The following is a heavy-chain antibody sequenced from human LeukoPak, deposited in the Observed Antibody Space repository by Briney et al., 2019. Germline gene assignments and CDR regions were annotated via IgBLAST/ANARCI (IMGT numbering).Heavy chain of an antibody. V-gene: IGHV3-48*01. Sequence: GGSLTHSCEVSGLTSSDHPMNWVRQAPGKGPEWVSYIDARSGITYYADSVQGRFTISRDNAKESVFLQMNSLRADDTAVYYCARTYDFGRGPPGDAFDNWGPGTLVIVSS. CDR1: GLTSSDHP. CDR3: ARTYDFGRGPPGDAFDN. CDR2: IDARSGIT. D-gene: IGHD3-3*01. J-gene: IGHJ3*02.